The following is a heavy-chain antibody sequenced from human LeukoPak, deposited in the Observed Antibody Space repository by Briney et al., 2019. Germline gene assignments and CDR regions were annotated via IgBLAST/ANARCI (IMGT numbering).Heavy chain of an antibody. CDR1: GFTFSSYA. Sequence: GGSLRLSCAASGFTFSSYAMHWVRQAPGKGLEWVAVISYDGSNKYYADSVKGRFTISRDNSKNTLYLQMNSLRAEDTAVYYCARDLWQFGIAARPVDYWGQGTLVTVSS. J-gene: IGHJ4*02. CDR2: ISYDGSNK. V-gene: IGHV3-30-3*01. CDR3: ARDLWQFGIAARPVDY. D-gene: IGHD6-6*01.